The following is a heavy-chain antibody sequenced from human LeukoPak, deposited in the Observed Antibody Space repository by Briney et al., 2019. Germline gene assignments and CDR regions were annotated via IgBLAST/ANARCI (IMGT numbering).Heavy chain of an antibody. D-gene: IGHD2-15*01. CDR3: AKDYTPRRYYYYMDV. J-gene: IGHJ6*03. CDR2: TSWNSGSI. V-gene: IGHV3-9*01. Sequence: GGSLRLSCAASGFTFDDYAMHWVRQAPGKGLEWVSGTSWNSGSIGYADSVKGRFTISRDNAKNSLYLQMNSLRAEDTALYYCAKDYTPRRYYYYMDVWGKGTTVTVSS. CDR1: GFTFDDYA.